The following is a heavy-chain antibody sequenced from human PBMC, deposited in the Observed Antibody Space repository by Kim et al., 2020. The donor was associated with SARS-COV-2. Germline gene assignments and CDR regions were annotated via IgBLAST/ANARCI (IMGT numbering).Heavy chain of an antibody. CDR2: ISYDGSNK. Sequence: GGSLRLSCAASGFTFSSYAMHWVRQAPGKGLEWVAVISYDGSNKYYADSVKGRFTISRDNSKNTLYLQMNSLRAEDTAVYYCARDPHAEYSSSSVNWFDPWGQGTLVTVSS. V-gene: IGHV3-30*04. CDR1: GFTFSSYA. D-gene: IGHD6-6*01. CDR3: ARDPHAEYSSSSVNWFDP. J-gene: IGHJ5*02.